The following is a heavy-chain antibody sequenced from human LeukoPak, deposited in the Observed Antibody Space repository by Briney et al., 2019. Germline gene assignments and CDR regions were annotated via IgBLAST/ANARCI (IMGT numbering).Heavy chain of an antibody. CDR3: ARVSPSGVWDV. D-gene: IGHD3-10*01. Sequence: SETLSLTCTVSGGSISGINYYWTWIRQPAGKGLESIGRIYTTGSSNYNPSLKSRVTISVDTSNNQFSLKLSSVTAADTAVYYCARVSPSGVWDVWGQGTTVTVSS. J-gene: IGHJ6*02. V-gene: IGHV4-61*02. CDR2: IYTTGSS. CDR1: GGSISGINYY.